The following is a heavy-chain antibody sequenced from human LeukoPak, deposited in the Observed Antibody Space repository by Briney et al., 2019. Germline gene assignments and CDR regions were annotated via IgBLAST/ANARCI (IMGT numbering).Heavy chain of an antibody. V-gene: IGHV1-18*01. CDR1: GYTFTSYS. CDR2: ISAYNGNT. J-gene: IGHJ5*02. CDR3: ARDLGDKYQLLGWFDP. D-gene: IGHD2-2*01. Sequence: ASVKVSRRASGYTFTSYSISWVRQAPGQGLEWMGWISAYNGNTNYAQKLQGRVTMTTDTSTSTAYMELRSLRSDDTAVYYCARDLGDKYQLLGWFDPWGQGTLVTVSS.